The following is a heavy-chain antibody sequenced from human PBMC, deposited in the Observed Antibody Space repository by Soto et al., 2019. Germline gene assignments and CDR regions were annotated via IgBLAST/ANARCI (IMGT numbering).Heavy chain of an antibody. CDR1: GFTFSSYT. CDR3: AKVLGYCTSSSCSREAFYYYGMDV. Sequence: PGGSLRLSCAASGFTFSSYTMAWVRQAPGTGLEWVSSIRSDGSEIHYAASVKGRFTISRDNPKNTLYLQMNSRRPEDTAVYYCAKVLGYCTSSSCSREAFYYYGMDVWGQGTTVTVSS. J-gene: IGHJ6*02. V-gene: IGHV3-21*01. D-gene: IGHD2-2*01. CDR2: IRSDGSEI.